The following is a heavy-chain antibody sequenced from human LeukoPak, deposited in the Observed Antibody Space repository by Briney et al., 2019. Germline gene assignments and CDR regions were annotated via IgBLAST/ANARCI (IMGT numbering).Heavy chain of an antibody. J-gene: IGHJ4*01. CDR2: IHHSGTT. V-gene: IGHV4-38-2*01. CDR1: GYFISNGYY. CDR3: ARRGSYYNFDF. D-gene: IGHD1-26*01. Sequence: SETLSLTCVVSGYFISNGYYWGWIRQPPGNGLEWIGNIHHSGTTYQNASLKSRVTTSVDRSKNQFSLKLSSVTAADTAVYFCARRGSYYNFDFWGQGTLVTVSS.